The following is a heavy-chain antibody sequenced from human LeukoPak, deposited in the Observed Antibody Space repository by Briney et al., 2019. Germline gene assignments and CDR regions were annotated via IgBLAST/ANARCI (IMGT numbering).Heavy chain of an antibody. J-gene: IGHJ5*01. V-gene: IGHV4-59*08. Sequence: PSETLSLTCTVSGGSVSHYYWSWTRQPPGKALEWIGDIFYIGSTNYNPSLKSRVTISIDTSKNQFSLRLTSVTAADTAVYYCARPPVFDFWGQGTLVTVSS. CDR1: GGSVSHYY. CDR2: IFYIGST. CDR3: ARPPVFDF.